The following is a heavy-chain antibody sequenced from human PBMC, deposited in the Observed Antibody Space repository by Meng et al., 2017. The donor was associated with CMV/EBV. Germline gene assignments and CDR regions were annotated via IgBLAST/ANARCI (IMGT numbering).Heavy chain of an antibody. Sequence: EVQLVESGGGLVQPGGSLRLSCAASGFTFSSYWMHWVRQAPGKGLVRVSRINSDGSSTSYADSVKGRFTISRDNAKNTLYLQMNSLRAEDTAVYYCAKDGDYTWFDPWGQGTLVTVSS. CDR1: GFTFSSYW. CDR2: INSDGSST. J-gene: IGHJ5*02. D-gene: IGHD7-27*01. V-gene: IGHV3-74*01. CDR3: AKDGDYTWFDP.